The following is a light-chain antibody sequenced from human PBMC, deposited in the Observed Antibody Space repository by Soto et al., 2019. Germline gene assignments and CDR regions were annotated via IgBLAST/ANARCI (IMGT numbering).Light chain of an antibody. CDR3: QQYGSSPSGT. Sequence: EIVLTQSPGTLSLSPGERATLSCRASQSVSSSYLAWYQQKPGQAPRLLIYGASSRATGIPDRFSGSGSGTDFTLTISRLEPEAFAVYYCQQYGSSPSGTFGGGTKVEIK. J-gene: IGKJ4*01. V-gene: IGKV3-20*01. CDR1: QSVSSSY. CDR2: GAS.